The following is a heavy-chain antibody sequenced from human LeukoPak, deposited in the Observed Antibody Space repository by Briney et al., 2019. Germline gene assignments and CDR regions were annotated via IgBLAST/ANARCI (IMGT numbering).Heavy chain of an antibody. CDR2: IYYSGST. Sequence: SETLSLTCTVSGGSISSGAYYWSWIRQPPGKGLEWIGYIYYSGSTYYNPSLKSRVTISVDTSKNQFSLKLSSVTAADTAVYYCARDDYNNYYYGMDVWGQGTTVTVSS. CDR3: ARDDYNNYYYGMDV. D-gene: IGHD4-11*01. V-gene: IGHV4-30-4*01. CDR1: GGSISSGAYY. J-gene: IGHJ6*02.